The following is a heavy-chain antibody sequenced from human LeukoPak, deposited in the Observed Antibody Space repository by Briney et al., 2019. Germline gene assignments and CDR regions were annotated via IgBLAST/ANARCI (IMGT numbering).Heavy chain of an antibody. CDR3: ARGNSSSWEFDF. CDR1: GGTFSTYA. V-gene: IGHV1-69*01. CDR2: IIPIFGTT. D-gene: IGHD6-13*01. Sequence: SVKVSCKASGGTFSTYAISWVRQAPGQGLEWMGGIIPIFGTTNYAQKFQGRVTIAADESTSTAYMELSSLRSEDTAVYYCARGNSSSWEFDFWGQGTLVTASS. J-gene: IGHJ4*02.